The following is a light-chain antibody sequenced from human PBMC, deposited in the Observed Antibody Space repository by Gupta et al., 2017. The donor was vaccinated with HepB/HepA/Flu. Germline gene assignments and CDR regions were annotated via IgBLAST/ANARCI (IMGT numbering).Light chain of an antibody. CDR1: SSKIGNNY. CDR2: DNN. J-gene: IGLJ2*01. CDR3: GTWDSSRSAAHVV. Sequence: QSVLMQPPSVSAAPGQKVSMSSPVRSSKIGNNYVSWYQRFPGTAPKLLIYDNNKRPSGIPDRFSVSKSGTSSTLGITGLQTGDEADYYCGTWDSSRSAAHVVFGGGTKLTVL. V-gene: IGLV1-51*01.